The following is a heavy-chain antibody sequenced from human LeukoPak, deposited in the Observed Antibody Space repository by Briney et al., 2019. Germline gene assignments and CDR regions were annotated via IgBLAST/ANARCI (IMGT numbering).Heavy chain of an antibody. CDR3: ARVRAWARGVRAPEYYFDY. J-gene: IGHJ4*02. D-gene: IGHD3-10*01. V-gene: IGHV3-48*01. CDR2: IGTTTSTI. Sequence: GGSLRLSCAASGFTLSSFGMNWVRQAPGKGLEWVSYIGTTTSTIYYADSVKGRFTISRNNSKNTLYLQMNSLRAEDTAVYYCARVRAWARGVRAPEYYFDYWGQGTLVTVSS. CDR1: GFTLSSFG.